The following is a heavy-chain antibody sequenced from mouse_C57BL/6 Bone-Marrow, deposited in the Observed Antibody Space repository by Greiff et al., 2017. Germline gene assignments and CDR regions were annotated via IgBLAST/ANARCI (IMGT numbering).Heavy chain of an antibody. D-gene: IGHD2-2*01. CDR2: IDPENGDT. J-gene: IGHJ2*01. V-gene: IGHV14-4*01. Sequence: EVQLQQSGAELVRPGASVKLSCTASGFNIKDDYMHWVKQRPEQGLEWIGWIDPENGDTEYASKFQGKATITADTSSNTAYLQLSSLTSEDTAVYYCARGEGYDDIDYWGQGTTLTVSS. CDR1: GFNIKDDY. CDR3: ARGEGYDDIDY.